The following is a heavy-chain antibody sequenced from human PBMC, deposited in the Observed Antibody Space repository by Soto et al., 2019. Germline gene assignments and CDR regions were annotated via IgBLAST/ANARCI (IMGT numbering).Heavy chain of an antibody. D-gene: IGHD3-10*01. V-gene: IGHV4-30-2*01. CDR3: ACDYGLGRYRFDS. Sequence: QVQLQESGSGLVKPSQTLSLTCAVSGGSVSSGDYSWSWIRQPPGKGLVWIGYIYHGGNTVYNPSLQSRVTNSMDRAKNQFSLKLTSVTAADTAVYYCACDYGLGRYRFDSWGQGFLVTVSS. CDR1: GGSVSSGDYS. J-gene: IGHJ4*02. CDR2: IYHGGNT.